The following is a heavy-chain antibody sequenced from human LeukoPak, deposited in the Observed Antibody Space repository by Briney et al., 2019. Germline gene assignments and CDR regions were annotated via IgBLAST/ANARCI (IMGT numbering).Heavy chain of an antibody. CDR1: GGSFSGYY. D-gene: IGHD1-26*01. CDR3: ARSSLESSGSSRGPYDY. CDR2: INHSGSA. Sequence: SETLSLTCAVYGGSFSGYYWSWIRQPPGKGLEWIGEINHSGSANYNPSLKSRVTISADTSKNQFSLKLSFVTAADTAVYYCARSSLESSGSSRGPYDYWGQGTLVTVSS. J-gene: IGHJ4*02. V-gene: IGHV4-34*01.